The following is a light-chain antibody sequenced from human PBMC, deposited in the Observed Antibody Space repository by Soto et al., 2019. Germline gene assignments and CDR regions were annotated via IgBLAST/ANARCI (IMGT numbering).Light chain of an antibody. CDR2: EVS. CDR1: SSDVGGYNY. Sequence: QSALTQPPSASGSPGQSVTISCTGTSSDVGGYNYVSWYQQHPGKAPKLMISEVSKRPSGVPDRFSGSKSGNTASLTVSGLQAEDEADYYCRSFVGNNNLVFGGGTKLTVL. CDR3: RSFVGNNNLV. J-gene: IGLJ2*01. V-gene: IGLV2-8*01.